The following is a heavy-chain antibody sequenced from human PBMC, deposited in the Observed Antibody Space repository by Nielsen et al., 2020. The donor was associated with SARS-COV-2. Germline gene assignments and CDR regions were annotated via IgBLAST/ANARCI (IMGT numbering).Heavy chain of an antibody. V-gene: IGHV3-9*01. CDR1: GFTFDDYA. CDR2: ISWNSGSI. CDR3: ARNEGCFDL. J-gene: IGHJ2*01. Sequence: SLKISCAASGFTFDDYAMHWVRQAPGKGLEWVSGISWNSGSIGYADSVKGRFTISRDNAKNSLYLQMNSLRAEDTAVYYCARNEGCFDLWGRGTLVTVSS.